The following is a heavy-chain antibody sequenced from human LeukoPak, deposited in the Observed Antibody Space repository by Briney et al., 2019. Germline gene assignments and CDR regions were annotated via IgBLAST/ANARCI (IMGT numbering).Heavy chain of an antibody. CDR2: ISWNSGSI. J-gene: IGHJ4*02. CDR1: GFTFDDYA. V-gene: IGHV3-9*01. Sequence: GGSLRLSCAVSGFTFDDYAMHWVRQAPGKGLEWVSGISWNSGSIGYADSVKGRFTISRDNAKNSLYLQMNSLRDDDTAVYYCTRDPRLTDYWGQGTLVTVSS. CDR3: TRDPRLTDY.